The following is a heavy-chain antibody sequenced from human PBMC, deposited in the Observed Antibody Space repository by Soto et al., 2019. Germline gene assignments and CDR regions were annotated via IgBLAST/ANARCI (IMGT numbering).Heavy chain of an antibody. J-gene: IGHJ5*02. CDR1: GFTFSSSA. Sequence: EVQLLDSGGGLVQPGGSLRLSCAASGFTFSSSAMSWVRQAPGKGLEWVSDVSGSGGTTYYADSVRGRFTISRDNSKNTRYLQMNSLRAEDTAIYFCARCTVDTIVTSGWCHYLDPWGQGTLVTVSS. V-gene: IGHV3-23*01. CDR2: VSGSGGTT. CDR3: ARCTVDTIVTSGWCHYLDP. D-gene: IGHD5-18*01.